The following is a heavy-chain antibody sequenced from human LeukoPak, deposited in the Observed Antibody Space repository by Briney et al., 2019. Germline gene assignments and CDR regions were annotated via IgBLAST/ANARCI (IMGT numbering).Heavy chain of an antibody. CDR3: AKVGYDSSGYYPIDY. J-gene: IGHJ4*02. Sequence: GGSLRLSCAASGFTFSSYAMHWARQAPGKGLEWVAVISYDGSNKYYADSVKGRFTISRDNSKNTLYLQMNSLRAEDTAVYYCAKVGYDSSGYYPIDYWGQGTLVTVSS. D-gene: IGHD3-22*01. CDR2: ISYDGSNK. CDR1: GFTFSSYA. V-gene: IGHV3-30*04.